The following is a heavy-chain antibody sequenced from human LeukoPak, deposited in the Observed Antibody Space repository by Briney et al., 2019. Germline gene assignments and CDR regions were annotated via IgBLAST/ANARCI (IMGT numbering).Heavy chain of an antibody. CDR1: GFNISSNY. CDR2: IYCRGNT. V-gene: IGHV3-53*01. Sequence: PGGSLRLSCAASGFNISSNYMSCVRQALGKGLEGVSVIYCRGNTYSVDSVTGRFTISRDNSKKSMNLKMNSLGAEDTAVYYCARDGDSNNGHYCYWGKGTLVTVCS. CDR3: ARDGDSNNGHYCY. D-gene: IGHD3-22*01. J-gene: IGHJ4*02.